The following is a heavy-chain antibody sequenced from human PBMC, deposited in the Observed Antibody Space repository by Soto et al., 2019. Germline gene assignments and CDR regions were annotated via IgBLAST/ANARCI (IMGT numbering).Heavy chain of an antibody. CDR1: GFTFSVSA. V-gene: IGHV3-73*01. CDR2: IRSKVNNYAT. Sequence: GGSLRLSCAAPGFTFSVSAMHWVRPASGKGLEWVGRIRSKVNNYATEYAASVKGRFTISRDDSKNTAYLQMNSLKIEDTAVYYCIRYAYSNNWYFDYWGQGTLVTVSS. CDR3: IRYAYSNNWYFDY. D-gene: IGHD3-16*01. J-gene: IGHJ4*02.